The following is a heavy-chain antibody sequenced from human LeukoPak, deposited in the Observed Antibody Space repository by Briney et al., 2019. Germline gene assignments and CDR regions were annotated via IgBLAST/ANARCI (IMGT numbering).Heavy chain of an antibody. V-gene: IGHV3-23*01. D-gene: IGHD2-2*01. CDR1: GFTFSSYA. J-gene: IGHJ4*02. Sequence: GGSLRLSCAASGFTFSSYAMSWVRQAPGKGLEWASAISGNGGSTYYADSVKGRFTISRDTPKNTLYLQMNSLRAEDTAVYYCAKASRSTSWPGFDYWGQGTLVTVSS. CDR2: ISGNGGST. CDR3: AKASRSTSWPGFDY.